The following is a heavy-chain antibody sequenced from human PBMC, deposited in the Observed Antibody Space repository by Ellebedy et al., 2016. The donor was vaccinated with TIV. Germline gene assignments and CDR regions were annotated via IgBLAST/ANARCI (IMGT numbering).Heavy chain of an antibody. CDR1: GFSLSSNAVG. J-gene: IGHJ4*02. CDR3: SHTSGWTIDY. V-gene: IGHV2-5*02. CDR2: VYWDGSK. Sequence: SGPTLVNPPQTLTLTCSFSGFSLSSNAVGVSWIRTTTGKALEWLTLVYWDGSKVYSPSLESRLTITEDTSKNQVVLTMTNMDPVDTATYYCSHTSGWTIDYWGQGTLVTVSS. D-gene: IGHD6-19*01.